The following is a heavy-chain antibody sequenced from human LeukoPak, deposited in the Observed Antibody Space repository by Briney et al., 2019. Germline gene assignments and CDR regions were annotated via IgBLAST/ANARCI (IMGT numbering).Heavy chain of an antibody. D-gene: IGHD3-16*01. Sequence: GGALRLSCAASGFTFSSYAMYWVRQAPGKGLEWVAVISYDGSNKYYADSVKGRFTISRDNSKTTLYLQMNSLRAEDTAVYYCAKHMGDSEYYGLDVWGQGTLVTVSS. J-gene: IGHJ6*02. CDR1: GFTFSSYA. CDR2: ISYDGSNK. V-gene: IGHV3-30-3*02. CDR3: AKHMGDSEYYGLDV.